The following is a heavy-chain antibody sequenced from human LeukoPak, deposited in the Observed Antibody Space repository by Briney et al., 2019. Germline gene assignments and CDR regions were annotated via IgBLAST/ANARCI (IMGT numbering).Heavy chain of an antibody. CDR3: AKDPGSTSYYYYYYMDV. V-gene: IGHV3-66*02. Sequence: GGSLRLSCAASGYTFSSYAMSWVRQAPGKGLEWVSVSYSGGRTYYADSVKGRFTISRDNSKNTLYLQMNSLRAEDTAVYYCAKDPGSTSYYYYYYMDVWGKGTTVTVSS. CDR1: GYTFSSYA. J-gene: IGHJ6*03. D-gene: IGHD2-2*01. CDR2: SYSGGRT.